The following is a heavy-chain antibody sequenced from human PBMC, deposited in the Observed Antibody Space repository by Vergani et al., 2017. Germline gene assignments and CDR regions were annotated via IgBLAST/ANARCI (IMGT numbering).Heavy chain of an antibody. CDR3: ARRPYYYDSSGYSKYYYYGMAV. CDR1: GGSFSGYY. J-gene: IGHJ6*02. Sequence: QVQLQQWGAGLLKPSETLSLTCAVYGGSFSGYYWSWIRQPPGKGLEWIGEINHSGSTNYNPSLKSRVTMSVDTSKNQFSLKLSSVTAADTAVYYCARRPYYYDSSGYSKYYYYGMAVWGQATTVTVSS. D-gene: IGHD3-22*01. CDR2: INHSGST. V-gene: IGHV4-34*01.